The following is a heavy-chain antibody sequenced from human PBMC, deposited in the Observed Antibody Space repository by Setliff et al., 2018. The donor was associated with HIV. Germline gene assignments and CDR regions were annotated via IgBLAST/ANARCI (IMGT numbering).Heavy chain of an antibody. V-gene: IGHV4-34*01. D-gene: IGHD2-15*01. Sequence: SETLSLTCAVSGGSFTGYYWSWIRQPPGKGLEWIGEINYSGSHNYNPSLKSRVTISVDTSKNQFSLKLSSVTAADTAVYYCARGTVVPYYLDYWGQGTLVTVSS. CDR2: INYSGSH. CDR1: GGSFTGYY. J-gene: IGHJ4*02. CDR3: ARGTVVPYYLDY.